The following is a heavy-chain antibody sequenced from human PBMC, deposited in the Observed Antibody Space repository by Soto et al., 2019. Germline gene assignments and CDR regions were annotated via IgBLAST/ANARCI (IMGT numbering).Heavy chain of an antibody. CDR2: ISSNGGTT. Sequence: GKGLEYVSAISSNGGTTYYGDFVKGRFTISRENSKSTLYLQMSSVKAEDTAVYYCVKGGRRNSTSRGTDYWCHGTLVMVSA. CDR3: VKGGRRNSTSRGTDY. D-gene: IGHD3-16*01. V-gene: IGHV3-64D*06. J-gene: IGHJ4*01.